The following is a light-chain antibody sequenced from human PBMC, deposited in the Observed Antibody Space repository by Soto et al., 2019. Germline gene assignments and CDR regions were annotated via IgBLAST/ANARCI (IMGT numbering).Light chain of an antibody. V-gene: IGLV2-23*03. CDR3: CSYAGSFTFDV. J-gene: IGLJ2*01. CDR1: SSDVGNYNL. CDR2: EGS. Sequence: QSVLTQPASVSGSPGQSSTISCTGTSSDVGNYNLVSWYQQFPGKAPKLIIYEGSRRPSGVSNRFSGSKSGNTASLTISGLQAEDEADYYCCSYAGSFTFDVFGGGTKLTVL.